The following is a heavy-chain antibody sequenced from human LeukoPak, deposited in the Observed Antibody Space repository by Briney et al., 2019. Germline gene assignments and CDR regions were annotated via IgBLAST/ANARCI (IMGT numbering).Heavy chain of an antibody. CDR3: ARSLYSGSYYRFGY. V-gene: IGHV1-2*02. CDR2: INPNSGGT. J-gene: IGHJ4*02. Sequence: ASVKVSCKASGYTFTAYYMHWVRQAPGQGLEWMGWINPNSGGTNYAQKFQGRVTMTRDTSITTAYMELSRLRSDDTADDTAVYYCARSLYSGSYYRFGYWGQGTLVTASS. D-gene: IGHD1-26*01. CDR1: GYTFTAYY.